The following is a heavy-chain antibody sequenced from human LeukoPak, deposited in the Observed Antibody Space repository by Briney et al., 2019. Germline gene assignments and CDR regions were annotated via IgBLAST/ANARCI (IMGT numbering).Heavy chain of an antibody. V-gene: IGHV4-59*01. CDR1: GGSISSYY. Sequence: ASETLSLTCTVSGGSISSYYWSWIRQPPGKGLEWIGYIYYSGSTNYNPSLKSRVTISVDTSKNQFSLKLSSVTAADTAVYYCARGYGSGSYYSPNWDYWGQGTLVTVSS. CDR3: ARGYGSGSYYSPNWDY. D-gene: IGHD3-10*01. J-gene: IGHJ4*02. CDR2: IYYSGST.